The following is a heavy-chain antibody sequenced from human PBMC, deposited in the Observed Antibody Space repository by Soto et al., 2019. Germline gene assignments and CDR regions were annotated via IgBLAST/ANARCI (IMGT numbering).Heavy chain of an antibody. CDR3: AASECSGGSCRNWFDP. D-gene: IGHD2-15*01. CDR2: IVVGSGNT. J-gene: IGHJ5*02. CDR1: GFSFTSSA. Sequence: SVKVSCRASGFSFTSSAMQWVRQARGQRLEWIGWIVVGSGNTNYAQKFQERVTITRDMSTSTAYMELSSLRSEDTAVYYCAASECSGGSCRNWFDPWGQGTLVTVSS. V-gene: IGHV1-58*02.